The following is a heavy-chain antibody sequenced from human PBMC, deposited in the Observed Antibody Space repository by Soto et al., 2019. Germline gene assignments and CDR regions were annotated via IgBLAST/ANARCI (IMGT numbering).Heavy chain of an antibody. Sequence: LSCAASGFTFSSYAMSWVRQAPGKGLEWVSAISCSGGSTYYADSVKGRFTISRDNSKNTLYLQMNSLRDEVTAVYYCAREFGVVKSCYYGMDVWGLRNTVTVSS. J-gene: IGHJ6*02. CDR3: AREFGVVKSCYYGMDV. CDR2: ISCSGGST. V-gene: IGHV3-23*01. D-gene: IGHD3-3*01. CDR1: GFTFSSYA.